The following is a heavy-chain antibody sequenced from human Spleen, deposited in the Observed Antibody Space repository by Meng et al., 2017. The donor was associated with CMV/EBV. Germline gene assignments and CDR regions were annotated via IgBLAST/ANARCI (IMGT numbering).Heavy chain of an antibody. V-gene: IGHV1-69*05. J-gene: IGHJ4*02. CDR1: GGTFSSYA. Sequence: SVKVSCKASGGTFSSYAISWVRQAPGQGLEWMGGIIPIFGTANYAQKFQGRVTITTDEFTSTAYMELSSLRSEDTAVYYCATSPYCSSTSCSLPFDYWGQGTLVTVSS. CDR2: IIPIFGTA. CDR3: ATSPYCSSTSCSLPFDY. D-gene: IGHD2-2*01.